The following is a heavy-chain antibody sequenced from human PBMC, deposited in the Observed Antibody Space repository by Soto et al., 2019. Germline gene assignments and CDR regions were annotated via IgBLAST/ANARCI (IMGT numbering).Heavy chain of an antibody. D-gene: IGHD3-22*01. CDR2: ISSSSSTI. Sequence: PGGSLRLSCAASGFTFSSYSMNWVRQAPGKGLEWVSYISSSSSTIYYADSVKGRFTISRDNAKNSLYLQMNSLRDEDTAVYYCVREEITTRAYGMDVWGQGTTVTVSS. V-gene: IGHV3-48*02. CDR3: VREEITTRAYGMDV. CDR1: GFTFSSYS. J-gene: IGHJ6*02.